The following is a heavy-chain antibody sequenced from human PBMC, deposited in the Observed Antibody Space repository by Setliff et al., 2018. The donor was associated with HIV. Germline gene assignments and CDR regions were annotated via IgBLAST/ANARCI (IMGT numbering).Heavy chain of an antibody. CDR3: ARPVGGTGFDP. CDR2: INAGNDNT. Sequence: ASVKVSCKASGYSFTKYVMHWVRQAPGQRLEWMGWINAGNDNTKYSQKFQGRVTITRDTSANTAYMELSSLRSEDTAVYYCARPVGGTGFDPWGQGTLVTVSS. V-gene: IGHV1-3*01. J-gene: IGHJ5*02. CDR1: GYSFTKYV. D-gene: IGHD1-26*01.